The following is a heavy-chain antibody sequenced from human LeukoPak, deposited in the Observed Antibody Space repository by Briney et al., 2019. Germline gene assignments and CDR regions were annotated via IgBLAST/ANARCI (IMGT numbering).Heavy chain of an antibody. J-gene: IGHJ4*02. V-gene: IGHV1-69*13. CDR3: ARADTAMANFDY. Sequence: SVKVSCKASGGTFSSYAISWVRQAPGQGLEWMGGIIPIFGTANYAQKFQGRVTITADESTSTAYMELSSLRSEDTAVYYCARADTAMANFDYWGQGTLVTVSS. D-gene: IGHD5-18*01. CDR2: IIPIFGTA. CDR1: GGTFSSYA.